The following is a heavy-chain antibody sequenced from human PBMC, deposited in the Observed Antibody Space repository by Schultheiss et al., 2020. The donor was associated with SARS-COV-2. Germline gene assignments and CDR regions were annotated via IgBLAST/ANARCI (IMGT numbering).Heavy chain of an antibody. D-gene: IGHD4-17*01. CDR3: ERWTDYGDYGPHY. CDR2: IYYSGST. J-gene: IGHJ4*02. Sequence: LSLTCTVSGGSISSSSYYWGWIRQPPGKGLEWIGYIYYSGSTYYNPSLKSRVTISVDTSKNQFSLKLSSVTAADTAVYYCERWTDYGDYGPHYWGQGTLVTVSS. CDR1: GGSISSSSYY. V-gene: IGHV4-31*03.